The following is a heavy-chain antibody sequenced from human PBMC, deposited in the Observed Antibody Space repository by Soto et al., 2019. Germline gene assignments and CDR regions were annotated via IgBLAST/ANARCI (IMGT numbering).Heavy chain of an antibody. CDR2: INHSGST. Sequence: PSETLSLTCAVYGGSFSGYYWSWIRQPPGKGLEWIGEINHSGSTNYNPSLKSRVTISVDTSKNQFSLKLSSVTAADTAVYYCARGGGGITMIVVVITPFDYWGQGTLVTVSS. J-gene: IGHJ4*02. CDR1: GGSFSGYY. V-gene: IGHV4-34*01. CDR3: ARGGGGITMIVVVITPFDY. D-gene: IGHD3-22*01.